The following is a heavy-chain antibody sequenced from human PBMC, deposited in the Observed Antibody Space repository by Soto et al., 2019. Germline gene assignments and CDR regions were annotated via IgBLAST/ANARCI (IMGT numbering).Heavy chain of an antibody. J-gene: IGHJ6*02. V-gene: IGHV4-31*03. CDR3: ARLRGYCSGGSCYDSWGMDV. D-gene: IGHD2-15*01. CDR2: VYYSGST. Sequence: QVQLQESGPGLVKPSQTLSLTCTVSGGSISSGGYYWSWIRQHPGKGLEWIGYVYYSGSTYYNPSLKSRVTISVDTSKNQFSLKLSSVTAADTAVYYCARLRGYCSGGSCYDSWGMDVWGQGTTVTVSS. CDR1: GGSISSGGYY.